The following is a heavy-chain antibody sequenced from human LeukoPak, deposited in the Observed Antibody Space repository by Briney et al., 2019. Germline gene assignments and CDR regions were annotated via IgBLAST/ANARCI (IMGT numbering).Heavy chain of an antibody. D-gene: IGHD4-17*01. J-gene: IGHJ4*02. V-gene: IGHV3-66*01. CDR3: ARDRRARTTAYYFDY. Sequence: PGGPLRLSCAASGFTVSSNYMSWVRQAPGKGLEWVSVIYSGGSTYYADSVKGRFTISRDNSKNTLYLQMNSLRAEDTAVYYCARDRRARTTAYYFDYWGQGTLVTVSS. CDR1: GFTVSSNY. CDR2: IYSGGST.